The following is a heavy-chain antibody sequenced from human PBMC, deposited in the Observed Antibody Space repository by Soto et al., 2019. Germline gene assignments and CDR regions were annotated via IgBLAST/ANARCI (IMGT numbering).Heavy chain of an antibody. CDR2: IYPSDSTT. D-gene: IGHD4-17*01. J-gene: IGHJ5*02. CDR1: GYSFTNYW. V-gene: IGHV5-51*01. CDR3: ARHGFYGDYSSNYFDP. Sequence: GESLKISCKGSGYSFTNYWIAWVRQMPGKGLEYMGIIYPSDSTTRYSPSFQGQVTVSADKSISTAYLQWNSLKASDTAMYYCARHGFYGDYSSNYFDPWGQGTLVTVSS.